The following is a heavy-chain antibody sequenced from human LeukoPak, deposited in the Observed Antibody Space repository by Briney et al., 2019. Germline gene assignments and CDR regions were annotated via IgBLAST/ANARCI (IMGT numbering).Heavy chain of an antibody. D-gene: IGHD3-22*01. J-gene: IGHJ4*02. V-gene: IGHV3-23*01. Sequence: GGSLRLSCAASGFTFSNYAINWVRQAPGKGLEWVSGIRVNDETYYADSVKGRFTISRDNSENTLYLQMGGLRAEDTAVYYCAKDRYSDNTGHHYENEYWGQGTLVTVSS. CDR3: AKDRYSDNTGHHYENEY. CDR2: IRVNDET. CDR1: GFTFSNYA.